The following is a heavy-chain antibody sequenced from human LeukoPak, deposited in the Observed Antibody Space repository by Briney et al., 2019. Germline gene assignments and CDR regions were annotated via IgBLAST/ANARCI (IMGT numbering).Heavy chain of an antibody. Sequence: GGSLRLSCAASGFTFSSYELNWVRQAPGKGLEWVSYVSDIGTTQHYADSVKGRFTISRDNAKNSLYLQMNSLTAEDTAVYYCARDRSKVTAYDDALDIWGQGTMVIVSS. CDR3: ARDRSKVTAYDDALDI. V-gene: IGHV3-48*03. CDR2: VSDIGTTQ. J-gene: IGHJ3*02. CDR1: GFTFSSYE. D-gene: IGHD2-21*02.